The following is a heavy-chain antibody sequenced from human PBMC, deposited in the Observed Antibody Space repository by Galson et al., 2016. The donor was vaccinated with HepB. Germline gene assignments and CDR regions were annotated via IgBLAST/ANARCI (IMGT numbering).Heavy chain of an antibody. CDR1: GFTFSSYN. J-gene: IGHJ6*03. D-gene: IGHD3-10*01. Sequence: SLRLSCAASGFTFSSYNMNWVRQAPGTGLGWVSYISSTSRTINYAASVKGRFTISRDNAKNSLYVQMNSLRDEDTAVYYCARDLSGSYYFDYYYMDVWGKGTTVTVSS. CDR2: ISSTSRTI. V-gene: IGHV3-48*02. CDR3: ARDLSGSYYFDYYYMDV.